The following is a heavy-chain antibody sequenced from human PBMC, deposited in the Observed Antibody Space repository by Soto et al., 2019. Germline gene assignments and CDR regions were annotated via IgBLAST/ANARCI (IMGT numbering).Heavy chain of an antibody. J-gene: IGHJ6*02. CDR2: ISGSGRYT. V-gene: IGHV3-23*04. CDR1: GFTFDSCV. CDR3: AKDPPSERMQPEYGMDV. D-gene: IGHD6-13*01. Sequence: DVQLVESGGDLVQPGGSLRLSCAASGFTFDSCVMSWVRQAPGKGLEWLSLISGSGRYTDYADSVKGRFTISRDNSKNTLYLQRNSLRVEDTAVYYCAKDPPSERMQPEYGMDVWGQGTTVTVSS.